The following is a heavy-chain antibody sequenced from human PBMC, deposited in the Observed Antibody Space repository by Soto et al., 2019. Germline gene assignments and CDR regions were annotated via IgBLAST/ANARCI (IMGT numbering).Heavy chain of an antibody. CDR1: GFTFSNFA. CDR2: ISRTGGAA. V-gene: IGHV3-23*01. J-gene: IGHJ4*02. D-gene: IGHD3-16*02. Sequence: EVQLLESGGGLVQPGGSLRLSCAASGFTFSNFAMFWVRQAPGKGLEWVSSISRTGGAAHYADSVNGRFTISRDNSKNTLFLQMDSLRAEDTAVYYCAKAYDYICGSYPRELDYWGQGTLVNVSS. CDR3: AKAYDYICGSYPRELDY.